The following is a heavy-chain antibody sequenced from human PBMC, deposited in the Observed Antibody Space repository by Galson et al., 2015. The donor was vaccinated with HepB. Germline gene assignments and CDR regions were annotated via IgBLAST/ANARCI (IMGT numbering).Heavy chain of an antibody. D-gene: IGHD1-7*01. CDR1: GFTFSSYW. CDR2: IKQDGSEK. Sequence: SLRLSCAASGFTFSSYWMSWVRQAPGKGLEWVANIKQDGSEKYYVGSVKGRFTISRDNAKNSLYLQMNSLKTEDTAVYYCTTELELVTFDYWGQGTLVTVSS. V-gene: IGHV3-7*03. CDR3: TTELELVTFDY. J-gene: IGHJ4*02.